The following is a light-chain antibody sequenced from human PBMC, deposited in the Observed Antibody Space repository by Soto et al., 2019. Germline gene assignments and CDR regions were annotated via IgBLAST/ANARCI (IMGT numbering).Light chain of an antibody. CDR2: GTS. CDR3: QQYSNWPRT. V-gene: IGKV3D-15*01. CDR1: QSVSRY. Sequence: NVCTLSPATLSLPPRERATLSCRASQSVSRYLAWYQQKPGQAPRLLIYGTSSRATGIPDRFSGSGSGTEFTLTISDLQSEDFAVYYCQQYSNWPRTFGQGTNVDIK. J-gene: IGKJ1*01.